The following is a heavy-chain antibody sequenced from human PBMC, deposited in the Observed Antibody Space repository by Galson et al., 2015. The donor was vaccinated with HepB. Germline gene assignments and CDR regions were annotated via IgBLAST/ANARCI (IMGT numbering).Heavy chain of an antibody. CDR3: ARIPPGRSDSSGYYRYYYYGMDV. J-gene: IGHJ6*02. V-gene: IGHV2-70*01. Sequence: PALVKPTQTLTLTCTFSGFSLSTSGMCVSWIRQPPGKALEWLALIDWDDDKYYSTSLKTRLTISKDTSKNQVVLTMTNMDPVDTATYYCARIPPGRSDSSGYYRYYYYGMDVWGQGTTVTVSS. D-gene: IGHD3-22*01. CDR1: GFSLSTSGMC. CDR2: IDWDDDK.